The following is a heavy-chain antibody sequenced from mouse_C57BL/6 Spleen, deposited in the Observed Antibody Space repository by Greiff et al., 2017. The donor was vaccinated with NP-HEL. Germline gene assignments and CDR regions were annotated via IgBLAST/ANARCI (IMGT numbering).Heavy chain of an antibody. CDR1: DYTFTSYW. Sequence: QVQLQQPGAELVRPGTSVKLSCKASDYTFTSYWMHWVKQRPGQGLEWIGVIDPSDSYTNYNQKFKGKATLTVDTSSSTAYMQLSSLTSEDSAVYYCATLEGYYFDYWGQGTTLTVSS. CDR3: ATLEGYYFDY. V-gene: IGHV1-59*01. J-gene: IGHJ2*01. CDR2: IDPSDSYT.